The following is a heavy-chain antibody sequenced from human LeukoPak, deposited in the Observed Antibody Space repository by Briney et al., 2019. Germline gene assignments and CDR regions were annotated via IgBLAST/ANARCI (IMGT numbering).Heavy chain of an antibody. CDR1: GGSISSYH. Sequence: SETLSLTCTVSGGSISSYHWSWIRQPAGKGLEWIGRIYTSGSTNYNPSLKSRVTMSVDTSKNQFSLKLSSVTAADTAVYYCARVTWFPGTSYYYMDVWGKGTTVTVSS. J-gene: IGHJ6*03. D-gene: IGHD1-1*01. CDR3: ARVTWFPGTSYYYMDV. V-gene: IGHV4-4*07. CDR2: IYTSGST.